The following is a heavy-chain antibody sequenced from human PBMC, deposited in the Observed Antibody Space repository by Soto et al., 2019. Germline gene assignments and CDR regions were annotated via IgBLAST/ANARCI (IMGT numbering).Heavy chain of an antibody. Sequence: QVQLVQSAAEVKKPGASVKVSCKASGYSFTSYGVSWVRRAPGQGLEWMGWISTYNGHIQLGQRFQGRVSMTTDTSTKTAYMQLRNLRSNDTAQYYCTRDLTIDPATHPRLENYGMDVWGQGTTVIVSS. CDR1: GYSFTSYG. D-gene: IGHD5-18*01. CDR2: ISTYNGHI. J-gene: IGHJ6*02. V-gene: IGHV1-18*01. CDR3: TRDLTIDPATHPRLENYGMDV.